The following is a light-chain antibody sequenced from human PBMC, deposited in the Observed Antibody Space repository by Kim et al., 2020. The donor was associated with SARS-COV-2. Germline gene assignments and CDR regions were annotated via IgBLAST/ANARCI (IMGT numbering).Light chain of an antibody. CDR1: SSDVGGYNY. V-gene: IGLV2-11*01. J-gene: IGLJ1*01. CDR2: DVS. Sequence: GQSVTISCTGTSSDVGGYNYVSWYPQHPGKAPKLMIYDVSKRPSGVPDRFSGSKSGNTASLTISELQAEDEADYYCCSYAGSYTFVFGTGTKVTVL. CDR3: CSYAGSYTFV.